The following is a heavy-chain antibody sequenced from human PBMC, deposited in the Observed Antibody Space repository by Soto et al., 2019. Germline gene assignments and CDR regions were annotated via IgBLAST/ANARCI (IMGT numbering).Heavy chain of an antibody. J-gene: IGHJ4*02. CDR3: ARAPPNSYYDSSRYFDY. CDR1: GYTFTGYY. CDR2: INPNSGGT. Sequence: ASVKVSCKASGYTFTGYYMHWVRQAPGQGLEWMGWINPNSGGTNYAQKFQGWVTMTRDTSISTAYMELSRLRSDDTAVYYCARAPPNSYYDSSRYFDYWGQGTLVTLSS. V-gene: IGHV1-2*04. D-gene: IGHD3-22*01.